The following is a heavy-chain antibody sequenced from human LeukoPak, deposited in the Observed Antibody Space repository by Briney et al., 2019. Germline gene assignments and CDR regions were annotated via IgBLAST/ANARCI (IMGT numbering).Heavy chain of an antibody. CDR2: IYYSGST. D-gene: IGHD6-19*01. J-gene: IGHJ3*02. Sequence: SETLSLTCTVSGGSISSSSYYWGWIRQPPGKGLEWIGSIYYSGSTYYNPSLKSRVTISVDTSKNQFSLKLSSVTAADTAVYYCARDEGSGWYQPGYAFDIWGQGAMVTVSS. CDR3: ARDEGSGWYQPGYAFDI. CDR1: GGSISSSSYY. V-gene: IGHV4-39*07.